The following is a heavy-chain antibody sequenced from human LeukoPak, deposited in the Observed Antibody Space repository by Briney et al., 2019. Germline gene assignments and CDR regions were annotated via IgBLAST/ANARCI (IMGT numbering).Heavy chain of an antibody. Sequence: GASVKVSCKASGYTITSYDINWVRQATGQGLEWMGWMNPNSGNTGYAQKFQGRVTMTRNTSISTAYMELSSLRSEDTAVYYCARGWASGSYRKSGFDYWGQGTLVTVSS. J-gene: IGHJ4*02. CDR1: GYTITSYD. CDR3: ARGWASGSYRKSGFDY. D-gene: IGHD3-10*01. V-gene: IGHV1-8*01. CDR2: MNPNSGNT.